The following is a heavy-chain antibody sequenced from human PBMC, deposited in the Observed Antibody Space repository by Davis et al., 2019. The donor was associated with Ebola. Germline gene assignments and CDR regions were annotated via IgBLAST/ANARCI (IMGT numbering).Heavy chain of an antibody. CDR3: ARSPLPFYYYGMDV. Sequence: MPSETLSLTCAVSGGSISSSNWWSWVRQPPGKGLEWIGEIYHSGSTNYNPSLKSRVTISVDTSKNQFSLKLSSVTAADTAVYYCARSPLPFYYYGMDVWGQGTTVTVSS. V-gene: IGHV4-4*02. J-gene: IGHJ6*02. CDR1: GGSISSSNW. CDR2: IYHSGST.